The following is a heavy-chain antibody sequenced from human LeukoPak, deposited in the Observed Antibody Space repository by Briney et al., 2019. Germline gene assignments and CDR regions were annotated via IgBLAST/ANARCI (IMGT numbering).Heavy chain of an antibody. Sequence: SGPALVKPTQTLTLTCTFSGFSLSTSGMRASWIRQPPGKALEWLARIDWDDDKFYSTSLKTRLTISKDTSKIQVVLTMTNMDPVDTATYYCALYYYDSSGYYGDAFDIWGQGTMVTVSS. CDR3: ALYYYDSSGYYGDAFDI. D-gene: IGHD3-22*01. J-gene: IGHJ3*02. V-gene: IGHV2-70*04. CDR1: GFSLSTSGMR. CDR2: IDWDDDK.